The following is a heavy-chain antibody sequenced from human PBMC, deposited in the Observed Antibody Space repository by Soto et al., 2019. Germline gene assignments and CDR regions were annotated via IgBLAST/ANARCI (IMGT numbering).Heavy chain of an antibody. CDR1: GFTSWDYD. J-gene: IGHJ4*02. CDR3: ARIPHRYDALTGPGY. Sequence: LRLSCAASGFTSWDYDMSWIRQAPGKGLEWVSYISRSGNTMYYGDYVKGRFTISRDNSENTLYLHLNSLRVEDTAIYYCARIPHRYDALTGPGYWGQGALVTVSS. D-gene: IGHD3-9*01. V-gene: IGHV3-11*01. CDR2: ISRSGNTM.